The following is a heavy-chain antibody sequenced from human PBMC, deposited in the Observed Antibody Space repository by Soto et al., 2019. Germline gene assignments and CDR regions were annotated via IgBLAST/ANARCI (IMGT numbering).Heavy chain of an antibody. CDR3: ARGPREVRGVIPRGFDP. Sequence: GGSLRLSCAASGFTFSSYSMNWVRQAPGKGLEWVSYISSSSSTIYYADSVKGRFTISRDNAKNSLYLQMNSLRDEDTAVYYCARGPREVRGVIPRGFDPWGQGTLVTVSS. J-gene: IGHJ5*02. V-gene: IGHV3-48*02. CDR1: GFTFSSYS. CDR2: ISSSSSTI. D-gene: IGHD3-10*01.